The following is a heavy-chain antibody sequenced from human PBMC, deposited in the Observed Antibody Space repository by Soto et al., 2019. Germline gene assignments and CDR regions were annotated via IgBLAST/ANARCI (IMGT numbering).Heavy chain of an antibody. J-gene: IGHJ6*02. V-gene: IGHV6-1*01. CDR2: TYYRSKWYN. CDR3: ARDAMTTVIPYYYYYGMDV. CDR1: GDSVSSNSAA. Sequence: PSQTLSLTCAISGDSVSSNSAAWNWIRQSPSRGLEWLGRTYYRSKWYNDYAVSVKSRITINPDTSKNQFSLQLSSVTAADTAVYYCARDAMTTVIPYYYYYGMDVWGQGTMVTVSS. D-gene: IGHD4-17*01.